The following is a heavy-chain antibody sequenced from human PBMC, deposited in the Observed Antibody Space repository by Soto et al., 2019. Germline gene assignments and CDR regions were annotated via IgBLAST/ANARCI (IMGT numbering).Heavy chain of an antibody. CDR2: IIPTSGTT. V-gene: IGHV1-69*01. D-gene: IGHD2-15*01. J-gene: IGHJ4*02. CDR1: RGTFSTYA. CDR3: ATEGTVGFVRPAPLFDY. Sequence: QVQLEQSGAEVKKPGSSVKVSCKASRGTFSTYAINWVRQAPGQGLEWMGGIIPTSGTTNYAHKFQGTVAITADESTSTAYMDLSSLSSEDTAIDYCATEGTVGFVRPAPLFDYWGQGTLVTVSS.